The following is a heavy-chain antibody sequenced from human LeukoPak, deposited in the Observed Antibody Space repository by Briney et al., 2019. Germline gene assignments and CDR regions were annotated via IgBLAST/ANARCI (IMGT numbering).Heavy chain of an antibody. CDR2: IYGGDST. Sequence: GGSLRLSCAASGFIVTSNYMSWVRQAPGKGLEWVSVIYGGDSTYYADSVKGRFTISRDNSKNTLYLQMNSLRAEDTAVYYCARARYDFWSGPPMYFDYWGQGTLVTVSS. J-gene: IGHJ4*02. CDR1: GFIVTSNY. V-gene: IGHV3-66*01. D-gene: IGHD3-3*01. CDR3: ARARYDFWSGPPMYFDY.